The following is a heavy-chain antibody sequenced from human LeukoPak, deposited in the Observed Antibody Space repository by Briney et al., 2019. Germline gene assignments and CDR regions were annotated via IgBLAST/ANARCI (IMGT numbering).Heavy chain of an antibody. V-gene: IGHV3-43*02. CDR1: GFTFDDYG. CDR2: ITGDGGST. Sequence: GGSLRLSCAASGFTFDDYGMHWVRQAPGKGLEWVSLITGDGGSTYYADSVKGRFTISRDNSKNSLYLQMNSLRTEDTALYYCAKDQGWLQPSYYFDYWGQGTLVIVSS. J-gene: IGHJ4*02. CDR3: AKDQGWLQPSYYFDY. D-gene: IGHD5-24*01.